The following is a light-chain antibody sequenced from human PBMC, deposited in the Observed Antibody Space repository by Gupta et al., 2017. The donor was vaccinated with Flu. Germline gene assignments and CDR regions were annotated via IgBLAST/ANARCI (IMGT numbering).Light chain of an antibody. Sequence: QTVVTQEPSLTVSPGGTVTLTCASSTGAVNSGYNPNWIQQKPGQTPRALIFGASNKYSWTPARFSGSLLGGKAALTLSDVQPEDEAEYYCLVYYGGADVFGTGTKVTVL. CDR1: TGAVNSGYN. CDR2: GAS. V-gene: IGLV7-43*01. CDR3: LVYYGGADV. J-gene: IGLJ1*01.